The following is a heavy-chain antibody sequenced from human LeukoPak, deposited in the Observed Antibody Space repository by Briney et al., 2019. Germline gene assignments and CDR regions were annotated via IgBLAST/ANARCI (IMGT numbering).Heavy chain of an antibody. V-gene: IGHV4-34*01. J-gene: IGHJ4*02. D-gene: IGHD1-7*01. CDR2: INHSGST. CDR3: AREVGELLDY. Sequence: PSETLSLTCAVYGGSFSGYYWSWIRQPPGKGLEWIGEINHSGSTNYNPSLKSRVTISVDTSKNQFSLKLSSVTAADTAVYYCAREVGELLDYWGQGTLVTVSS. CDR1: GGSFSGYY.